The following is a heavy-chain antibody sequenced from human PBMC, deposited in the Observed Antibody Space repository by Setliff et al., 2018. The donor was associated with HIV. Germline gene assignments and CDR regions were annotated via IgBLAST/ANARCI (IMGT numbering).Heavy chain of an antibody. CDR3: ARGATLLPGYSDRWEYFYIDV. J-gene: IGHJ6*03. Sequence: SETLSLTCAVYGGSFSEYYWRWIRQSPGKGLEWIGEINHSGSTHYNPPLKSRATISADTSKNQFSLRLNSVTAADTAVYYCARGATLLPGYSDRWEYFYIDVWGKGTTVTVSS. D-gene: IGHD5-12*01. V-gene: IGHV4-34*01. CDR2: INHSGST. CDR1: GGSFSEYY.